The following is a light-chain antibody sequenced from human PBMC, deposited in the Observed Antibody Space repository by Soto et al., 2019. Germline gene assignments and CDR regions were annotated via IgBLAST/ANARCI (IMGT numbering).Light chain of an antibody. Sequence: DIGMTQSPLSLHVTPGEPASISCRSSRSLLHSNGRYYLDWYLQKPGQSPQLLIYLGSHRASGVPDRFSGSGSGTDFTLTISRVEAEDVGIYYCIQALQTPFAFGGGTRVEIK. CDR1: RSLLHSNGRYY. V-gene: IGKV2-28*01. J-gene: IGKJ4*01. CDR3: IQALQTPFA. CDR2: LGS.